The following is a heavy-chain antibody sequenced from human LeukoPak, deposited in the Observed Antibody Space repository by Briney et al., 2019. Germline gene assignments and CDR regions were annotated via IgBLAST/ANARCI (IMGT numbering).Heavy chain of an antibody. D-gene: IGHD6-6*01. CDR3: ASLSLGHY. V-gene: IGHV3-23*01. J-gene: IGHJ4*02. CDR2: INGNGDIT. CDR1: GFTFSSHA. Sequence: GGSLRLSCAASGFTFSSHAMTWVRQAPGKGLEWVAAINGNGDITPHADSVKGRFTISRDTSKNTLSLQMNSLRAEDTAVYYCASLSLGHYWGQGTLVTVSS.